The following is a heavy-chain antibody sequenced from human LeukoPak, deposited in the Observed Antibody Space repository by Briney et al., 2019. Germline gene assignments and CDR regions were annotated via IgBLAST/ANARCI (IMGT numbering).Heavy chain of an antibody. D-gene: IGHD5-18*01. CDR1: GLTFDDYA. J-gene: IGHJ4*02. CDR2: ISGDGGST. CDR3: AKGASGYSYGSPLDY. Sequence: PGGSLRLSCAASGLTFDDYAMHWVRQAPGKGLEWVSLISGDGGSTYYADSVKGRFTISRDNSKNSLYLQMNSLRTEDTALYYCAKGASGYSYGSPLDYWGQGTLVTVSS. V-gene: IGHV3-43*02.